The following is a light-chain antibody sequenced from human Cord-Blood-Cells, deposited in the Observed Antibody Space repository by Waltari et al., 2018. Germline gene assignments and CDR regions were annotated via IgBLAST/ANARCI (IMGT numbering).Light chain of an antibody. V-gene: IGLV2-14*03. CDR1: SRDVGGYNY. CDR2: DVS. J-gene: IGLJ1*01. Sequence: QSAMTQPASVSGSPGKSITLPCTRTSRDVGGYNYVSWYQQHPGKAPKLIIYDVSNLPSGVSNRFSGSKAGNTASLTIAGLQAEDEADYYCSSYTSSSLYVFGTGTKVTVL. CDR3: SSYTSSSLYV.